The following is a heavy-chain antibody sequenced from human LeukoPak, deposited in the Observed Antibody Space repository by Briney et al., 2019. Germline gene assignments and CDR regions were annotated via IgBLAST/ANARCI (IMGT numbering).Heavy chain of an antibody. CDR3: ASTFPKYSCSWEY. CDR2: IYYSGST. V-gene: IGHV4-39*01. D-gene: IGHD6-13*01. CDR1: GGSISSSSYY. Sequence: SETLSLTCTVSGGSISSSSYYWGWIRQPPGKWLEWIGSIYYSGSTYYNPSLKSRVTISVDTSKNQFSLKLSSVTAADTAVYYCASTFPKYSCSWEYWGQGTLVTVSS. J-gene: IGHJ4*02.